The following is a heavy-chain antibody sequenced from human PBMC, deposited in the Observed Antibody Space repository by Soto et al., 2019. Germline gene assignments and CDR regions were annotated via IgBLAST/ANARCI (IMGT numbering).Heavy chain of an antibody. CDR2: ISTSGTSI. D-gene: IGHD6-13*01. Sequence: PGGSLRLSCAASGFTFSDYYMNWIRQAPGKGLEWVSYISTSGTSIYYADSVKGRFTISRDNTKNSLYLQMNSLRAEDTAVYYCGREGSAAGFYYWGQGNLVTVSS. V-gene: IGHV3-11*01. J-gene: IGHJ4*02. CDR1: GFTFSDYY. CDR3: GREGSAAGFYY.